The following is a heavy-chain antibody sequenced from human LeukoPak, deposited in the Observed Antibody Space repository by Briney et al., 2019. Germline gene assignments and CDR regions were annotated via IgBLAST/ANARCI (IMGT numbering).Heavy chain of an antibody. CDR2: ISGSGGST. CDR3: AKGPVERIVVVPAARNWFDP. V-gene: IGHV3-23*01. CDR1: GFTFSSYA. Sequence: GGSLRLSCAASGFTFSSYAMSWVRQAPGKGLEWVSAISGSGGSTYYADSVKGRFTISRDNSKNTLYLQMNSLRAEDTAVYYCAKGPVERIVVVPAARNWFDPWGQGTLVTVSS. D-gene: IGHD2-2*01. J-gene: IGHJ5*02.